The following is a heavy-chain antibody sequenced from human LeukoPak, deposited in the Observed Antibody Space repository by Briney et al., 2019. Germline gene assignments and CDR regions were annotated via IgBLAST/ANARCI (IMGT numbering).Heavy chain of an antibody. J-gene: IGHJ5*02. D-gene: IGHD1-26*01. CDR1: GFTFSSYS. CDR3: ARPSGEDWFDP. Sequence: GSLRLSCAASGFTFSSYSMNWVRQAPGRGLEWIGEINHSGSTNYNPSLKSRVSISIDTSKNQFSLNLTSVTAADTAVYYCARPSGEDWFDPWGQGTLVTVSS. CDR2: INHSGST. V-gene: IGHV4-34*01.